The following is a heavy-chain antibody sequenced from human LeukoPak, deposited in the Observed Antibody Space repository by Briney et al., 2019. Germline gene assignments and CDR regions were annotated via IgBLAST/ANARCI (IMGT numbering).Heavy chain of an antibody. J-gene: IGHJ4*02. D-gene: IGHD1-1*01. CDR2: IDWDDDK. Sequence: ESGPALVKPTQTLTLTCTFSGFSLSTSGMRVRWIRQPPGKALEWLARIDWDDDKFYSTSLKTRLTISKDTSKNQVVLTMTNMDPVDTATYHCARTPRGNDDYFDYWGQGTLVTVSS. CDR3: ARTPRGNDDYFDY. CDR1: GFSLSTSGMR. V-gene: IGHV2-70*04.